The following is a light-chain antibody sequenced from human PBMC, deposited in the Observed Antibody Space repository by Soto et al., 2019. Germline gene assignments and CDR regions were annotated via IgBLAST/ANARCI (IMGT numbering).Light chain of an antibody. CDR1: QSVSSTY. CDR2: GAS. Sequence: EIVLTQSPGTLSLSPGERATLPCRASQSVSSTYLAWYQQKPGQAPRLLIYGASSRATGIPDRFSGSGSGTDFTLTISRLEPEDYAVYYCQQYGRSPPTFGQGTKVDIK. V-gene: IGKV3-20*01. CDR3: QQYGRSPPT. J-gene: IGKJ1*01.